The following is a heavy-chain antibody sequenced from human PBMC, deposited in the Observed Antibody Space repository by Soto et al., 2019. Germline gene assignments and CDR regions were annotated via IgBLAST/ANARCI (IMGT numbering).Heavy chain of an antibody. CDR1: GYTFTSYA. V-gene: IGHV1-3*01. CDR2: INAGNGNT. J-gene: IGHJ4*02. Sequence: QVQLVQSGAEVKKPGASVKVSCKASGYTFTSYAMHWVRQAPGQRLEWMGWINAGNGNTKYSQKFQGRVTITRDTSASTAYMELSSLRSEGTAVYDCAKSATVPAAIAYWGQGTLVTVSS. CDR3: AKSATVPAAIAY. D-gene: IGHD2-2*02.